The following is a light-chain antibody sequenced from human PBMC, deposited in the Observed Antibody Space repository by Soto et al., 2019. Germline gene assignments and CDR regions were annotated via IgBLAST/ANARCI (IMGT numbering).Light chain of an antibody. J-gene: IGKJ3*01. CDR1: QSISSY. CDR3: QQTHSLPLS. CDR2: AAS. Sequence: IRMTQSPSSLSASVGDRVTITCRASQSISSYLNWYQQKPGKAPKLLIYAASTLQSGVPSRFSGSGSGTDFTLSISSLQPEDFATYYCQQTHSLPLSFGPGTKVDIK. V-gene: IGKV1-39*01.